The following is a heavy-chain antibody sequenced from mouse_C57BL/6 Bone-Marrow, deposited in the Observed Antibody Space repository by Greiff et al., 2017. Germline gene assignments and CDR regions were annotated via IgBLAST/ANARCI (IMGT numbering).Heavy chain of an antibody. CDR3: ARTGWDDYFDD. CDR2: INPNNGGT. CDR1: GYTFTDYY. Sequence: VQLQQSGPELVKPGASVKISCKASGYTFTDYYMNWVKQSHGKSLEWIGDINPNNGGTSYNQKFKGKATLTVDKSSSTAYMELRSLTSEDSAVYYGARTGWDDYFDDWGQGTTRTVSS. J-gene: IGHJ2*01. V-gene: IGHV1-26*01. D-gene: IGHD4-1*01.